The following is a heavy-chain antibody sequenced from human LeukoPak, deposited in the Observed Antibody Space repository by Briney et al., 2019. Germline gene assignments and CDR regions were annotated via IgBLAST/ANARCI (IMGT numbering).Heavy chain of an antibody. V-gene: IGHV3-9*01. J-gene: IGHJ4*02. D-gene: IGHD6-19*01. CDR1: GFVVNNNY. Sequence: PGGSLRLSCAASGFVVNNNYMNRVRHAPGKGLEWVSGISWNSGNIGYADSVKGRFTISRDNAKNSLYLQMNSLRAEDTALYYCAKDMRQWLTIPDYWGQGTLVTVSS. CDR2: ISWNSGNI. CDR3: AKDMRQWLTIPDY.